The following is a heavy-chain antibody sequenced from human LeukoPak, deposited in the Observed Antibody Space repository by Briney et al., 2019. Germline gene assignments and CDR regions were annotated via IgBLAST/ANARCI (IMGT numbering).Heavy chain of an antibody. CDR3: ARESGDMGEERLANY. J-gene: IGHJ4*02. CDR2: INPNSGGT. V-gene: IGHV1-2*02. D-gene: IGHD3-16*01. Sequence: ASVKVSCKASGYTFTGYYMHWVRQAPGQGLEWMGWINPNSGGTNYAQKFQGRVTITADESTSTAYMELSSLRSEDTAVYYCARESGDMGEERLANYWGQGTLVTVSS. CDR1: GYTFTGYY.